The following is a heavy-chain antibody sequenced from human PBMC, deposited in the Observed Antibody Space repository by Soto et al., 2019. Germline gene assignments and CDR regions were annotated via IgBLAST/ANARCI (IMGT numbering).Heavy chain of an antibody. D-gene: IGHD6-19*01. CDR3: ARGLGSGWPYFDY. Sequence: VGSLRLSCAVSGFTLSTYEMNWVRQAPGKGLEWVSYISSSGKTINYADSVKGRFTITRDNAKNSLFLQMNSLRAEDTAVYYCARGLGSGWPYFDYWGQGALVTVS. CDR2: ISSSGKTI. V-gene: IGHV3-48*03. J-gene: IGHJ4*02. CDR1: GFTLSTYE.